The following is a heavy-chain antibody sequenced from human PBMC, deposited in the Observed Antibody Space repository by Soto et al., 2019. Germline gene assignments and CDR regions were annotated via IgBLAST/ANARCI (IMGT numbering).Heavy chain of an antibody. D-gene: IGHD2-15*01. CDR3: AIHFDLLSPGRPIDY. CDR1: GGSISSSNW. V-gene: IGHV4-4*02. J-gene: IGHJ4*02. Sequence: SETLSLTCAVSGGSISSSNWWSWVRQPPGKGLEWIGEIYHSGSTNYNPSLKSRVTISVDKSKNQFSLKLSSVTAADTAVYYCAIHFDLLSPGRPIDYWGQGTLVTVSS. CDR2: IYHSGST.